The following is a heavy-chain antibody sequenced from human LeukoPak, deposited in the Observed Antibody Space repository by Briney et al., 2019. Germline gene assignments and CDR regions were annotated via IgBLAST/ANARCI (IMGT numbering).Heavy chain of an antibody. CDR3: ARRAYCGGDCYLDY. CDR2: IYPGYSDT. Sequence: GESLKISCKVSGYRLTNNWIGWVRQVPGKGLEWMGIIYPGYSDTRYSPSFQGQVTFSVDTSTSTVYLQWSSLKASDTAMYYCARRAYCGGDCYLDYWGQGTLVTVSS. J-gene: IGHJ4*02. V-gene: IGHV5-51*01. CDR1: GYRLTNNW. D-gene: IGHD2-21*02.